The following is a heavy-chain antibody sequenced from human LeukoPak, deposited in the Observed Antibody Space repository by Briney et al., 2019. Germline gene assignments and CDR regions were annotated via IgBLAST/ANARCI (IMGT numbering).Heavy chain of an antibody. D-gene: IGHD2-15*01. CDR3: ARRGGYCNGGSCYDY. V-gene: IGHV5-51*01. Sequence: GESLKISRKGSGYSFTSYWIGWVRQMPGKGLEWMGVIYPGDSDTRYSPSFQGQVTISGDKSISTAYLQWSSLKASNTAMYYCARRGGYCNGGSCYDYWGQGTLVTVSS. CDR1: GYSFTSYW. CDR2: IYPGDSDT. J-gene: IGHJ4*02.